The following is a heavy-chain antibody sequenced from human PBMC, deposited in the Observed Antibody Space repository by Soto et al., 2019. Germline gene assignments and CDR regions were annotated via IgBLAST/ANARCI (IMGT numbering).Heavy chain of an antibody. CDR2: MNPNSGNT. CDR3: ARGSKYYDFWSGYYASDFDY. Sequence: ASVKVSCKASGYTFTSYDINWVRQATGQGLEWMGWMNPNSGNTGYAQKFQGRVTMTRNTSISTAYMELSSLRSEDTAVYYCARGSKYYDFWSGYYASDFDYWGQGTLVTVSS. J-gene: IGHJ4*02. CDR1: GYTFTSYD. V-gene: IGHV1-8*01. D-gene: IGHD3-3*01.